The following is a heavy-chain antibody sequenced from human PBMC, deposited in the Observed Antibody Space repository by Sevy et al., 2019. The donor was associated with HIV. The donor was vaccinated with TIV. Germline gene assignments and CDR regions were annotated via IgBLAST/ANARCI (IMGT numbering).Heavy chain of an antibody. D-gene: IGHD3-22*01. CDR1: GYTFTSYY. CDR2: INPSGGST. V-gene: IGHV1-46*01. CDR3: ARNYKDDSSGNEYFQH. J-gene: IGHJ1*01. Sequence: ASVKVSCKASGYTFTSYYMHWVRQAPGQGLEWMGIINPSGGSTSYAQKFQGRVTMTRDTSTSTVYMELSSLRSEDTAVYYCARNYKDDSSGNEYFQHWGQGTLVTSPQ.